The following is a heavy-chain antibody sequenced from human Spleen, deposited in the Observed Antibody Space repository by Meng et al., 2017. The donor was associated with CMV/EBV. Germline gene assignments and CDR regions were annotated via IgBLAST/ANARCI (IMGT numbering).Heavy chain of an antibody. J-gene: IGHJ4*02. D-gene: IGHD2-15*01. CDR1: GFTFSSHG. CDR2: ISSDRSSI. V-gene: IGHV3-21*01. CDR3: ASSEYCSTSRCYMYYFDF. Sequence: GESLKISCAASGFTFSSHGMNWVRQAPGKGLEWVSSISSDRSSIYYADSVKGRFTMSRDNAKNSLYLQMNSLRAEDTAVYYCASSEYCSTSRCYMYYFDFWGQGTQVTVSS.